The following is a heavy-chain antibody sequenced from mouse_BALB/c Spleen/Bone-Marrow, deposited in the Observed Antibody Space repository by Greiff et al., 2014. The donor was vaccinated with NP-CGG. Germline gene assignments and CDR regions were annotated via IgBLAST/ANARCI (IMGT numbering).Heavy chain of an antibody. CDR3: ARSRGNYPYYAMDD. J-gene: IGHJ4*01. D-gene: IGHD2-1*01. V-gene: IGHV5-17*02. CDR1: GFTFSSFG. Sequence: EVKLVESGGGLVQPGGSRKLSCAASGFTFSSFGMHWVRQAPEKGLEWVAYISSGSSTIYYADTVKGRFTISRDNPKNTLFLQMTSLRSEDTAMYYCARSRGNYPYYAMDDWGQGTSVTVSS. CDR2: ISSGSSTI.